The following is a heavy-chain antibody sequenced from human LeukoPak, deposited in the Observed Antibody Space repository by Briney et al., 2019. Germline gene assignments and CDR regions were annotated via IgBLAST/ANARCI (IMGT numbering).Heavy chain of an antibody. J-gene: IGHJ4*02. Sequence: PGGSLRLSCAASGFTFSSYAMSWVRQAPGKGLEWVAVISYDGSNKYYADSVKGRFTISRDNSKNTLYLQMNSLRAEDTAVYYCARGADSSSWYFDYWGQGTLVTVSS. CDR1: GFTFSSYA. D-gene: IGHD6-13*01. V-gene: IGHV3-30-3*01. CDR2: ISYDGSNK. CDR3: ARGADSSSWYFDY.